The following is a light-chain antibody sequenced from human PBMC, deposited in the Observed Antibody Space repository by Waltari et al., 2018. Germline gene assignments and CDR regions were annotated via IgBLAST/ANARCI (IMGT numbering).Light chain of an antibody. CDR1: QDVSVY. J-gene: IGKJ5*01. CDR2: RAS. Sequence: DIQMTQSTSSLSASVGDRVTITCQASQDVSVYLNWYQQKPGKAPKLLIYRASNLETGVPSRFSGSGSGTDFTFTISSLQPEDVATYFCQQYDNLSLGTFGQGTRLDI. V-gene: IGKV1-33*01. CDR3: QQYDNLSLGT.